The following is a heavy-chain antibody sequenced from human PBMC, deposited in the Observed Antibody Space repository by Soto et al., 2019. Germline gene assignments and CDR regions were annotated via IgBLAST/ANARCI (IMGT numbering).Heavy chain of an antibody. V-gene: IGHV4-59*01. CDR1: GGSISSYY. J-gene: IGHJ6*02. D-gene: IGHD5-18*01. CDR2: IYYSGST. CDR3: ARTDVDTAMEGEGNYFGMDV. Sequence: QVQLQESGPGLVKPSETLSLTCTVSGGSISSYYWSWIRQPPGKGLEWIGYIYYSGSTNYNPSLXXRVTISVDTSXXQXSXXLSSVTAADTVVYYCARTDVDTAMEGEGNYFGMDVWGQGTTVTVSS.